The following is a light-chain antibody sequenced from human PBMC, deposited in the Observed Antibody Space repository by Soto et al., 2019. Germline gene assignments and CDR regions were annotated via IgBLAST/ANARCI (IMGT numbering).Light chain of an antibody. CDR1: QDISKY. CDR2: ATT. V-gene: IGKV1-12*01. J-gene: IGKJ5*01. Sequence: DSQMTQSPSSVSASVGDRVPITCRANQDISKYSAWDQQKPGKAPELLIHATTNLHAGVSSRSSGRGAGTHFTLTISSQQPEDVATYYCQQAYRHPVTLGQGTRLEIK. CDR3: QQAYRHPVT.